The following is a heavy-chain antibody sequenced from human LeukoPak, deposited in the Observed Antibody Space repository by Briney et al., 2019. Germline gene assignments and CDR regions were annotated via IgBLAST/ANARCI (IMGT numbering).Heavy chain of an antibody. J-gene: IGHJ1*01. CDR1: GGSISSYY. CDR2: IYYSGST. V-gene: IGHV4-59*01. D-gene: IGHD2-21*02. CDR3: ARDGGVVVTPFQH. Sequence: PSETLSLTCTVSGGSISSYYWSWIRQPPGKGLEWVGYIYYSGSTNYNPSLKSRVTISVDTSKNQCSLKLSSVTAADTAVYYCARDGGVVVTPFQHWGQGTLVTVSS.